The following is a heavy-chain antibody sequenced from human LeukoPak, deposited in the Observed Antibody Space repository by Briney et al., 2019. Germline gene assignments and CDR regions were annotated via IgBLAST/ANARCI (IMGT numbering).Heavy chain of an antibody. J-gene: IGHJ3*02. CDR3: ARGTTPGYSGHGGALDAFDI. CDR2: IYYSGNM. D-gene: IGHD5-12*01. Sequence: PSETLSLTCTVSGGSISSGDYYWRWIRQPPGKALEWIGNIYYSGNMYYNPSLKSRVTISVDTSKNQVSLKLSSVTAADAAVYYCARGTTPGYSGHGGALDAFDIWGQGTVVTVSS. V-gene: IGHV4-30-4*01. CDR1: GGSISSGDYY.